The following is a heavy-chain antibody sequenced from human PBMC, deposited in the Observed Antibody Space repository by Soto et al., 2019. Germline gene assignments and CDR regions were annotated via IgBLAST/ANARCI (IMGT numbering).Heavy chain of an antibody. Sequence: EVQLLESGGGLVQPGGSLRLSCAASGFTFSSYAMSWVCQAPGKGLEWVSAISGSGGSTYYADSVKGRFTISRDNSKDTLYLQINSLRAEDTAVYYCAKRGIAAADCFDYWGQGTLVTVSS. CDR3: AKRGIAAADCFDY. J-gene: IGHJ4*02. D-gene: IGHD6-13*01. V-gene: IGHV3-23*01. CDR1: GFTFSSYA. CDR2: ISGSGGST.